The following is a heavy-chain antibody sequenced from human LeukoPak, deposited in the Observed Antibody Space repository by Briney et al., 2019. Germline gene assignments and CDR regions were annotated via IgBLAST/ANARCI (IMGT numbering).Heavy chain of an antibody. D-gene: IGHD5-24*01. CDR3: AREGVEEMACDY. J-gene: IGHJ4*02. V-gene: IGHV4-34*01. Sequence: SETLSLTCAVYGGSFSGYYWSWIRQPPGKGLEWIGEINHSGSTNHNPSLKSRVTISVDTSKNQFSLKLSSVTAADTAVYYCAREGVEEMACDYWGQGTLVTVSS. CDR2: INHSGST. CDR1: GGSFSGYY.